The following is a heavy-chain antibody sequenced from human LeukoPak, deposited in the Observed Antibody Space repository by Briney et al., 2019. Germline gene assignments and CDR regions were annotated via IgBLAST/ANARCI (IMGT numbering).Heavy chain of an antibody. J-gene: IGHJ6*03. CDR1: GFIFSNYG. CDR2: IRYDGSNK. CDR3: AKDCSSGSYMPYCMDV. V-gene: IGHV3-30*02. Sequence: PGGSLRLSCAVSGFIFSNYGMHWVRQAPGRGLECVAFIRYDGSNKDYADSVKGRFTISRDNSKNTLYLQMNSLRAEDTAVYYCAKDCSSGSYMPYCMDVWGKGTTVTISS. D-gene: IGHD6-25*01.